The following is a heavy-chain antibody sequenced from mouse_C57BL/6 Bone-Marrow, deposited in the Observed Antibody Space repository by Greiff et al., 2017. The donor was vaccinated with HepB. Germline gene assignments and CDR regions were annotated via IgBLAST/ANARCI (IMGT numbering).Heavy chain of an antibody. D-gene: IGHD1-1*01. J-gene: IGHJ4*01. V-gene: IGHV5-2*01. CDR2: INSDGGST. Sequence: EVQVVESGGGLVQPGESLKLSCESNEYEFPSHDMSWVRKTPEKRLELVAAINSDGGSTYYPATMERRFIISRDNTKKTLYLQMSSLRSEDTALYYCARHGITTVVAYYYAMDYWGQGTSVTVSS. CDR3: ARHGITTVVAYYYAMDY. CDR1: EYEFPSHD.